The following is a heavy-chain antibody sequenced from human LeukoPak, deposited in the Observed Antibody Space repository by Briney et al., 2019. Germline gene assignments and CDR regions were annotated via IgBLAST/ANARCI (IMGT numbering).Heavy chain of an antibody. CDR2: TYYRSKWYN. D-gene: IGHD3-10*01. V-gene: IGHV6-1*01. J-gene: IGHJ4*02. Sequence: SQTLSLTCAISGDSVSSNSAAWNWIRQSPSRGLEWLGRTYYRSKWYNDYAVSVKSRITINPDTSKNQFSLHLNSVTPEDTAVYYCARGRITMVRGVMGFDYWGQGTLVTVSS. CDR1: GDSVSSNSAA. CDR3: ARGRITMVRGVMGFDY.